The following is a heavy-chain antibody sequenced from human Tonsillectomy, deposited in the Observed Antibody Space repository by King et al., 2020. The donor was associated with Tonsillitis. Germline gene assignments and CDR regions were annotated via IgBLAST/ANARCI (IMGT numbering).Heavy chain of an antibody. J-gene: IGHJ4*02. Sequence: QLQESGPGLVTPSETLSLTCTVSGGSISSSSYYWGWIRQPPGKGLEWIGSIYYSGSTYYNPSLKSRVTISVDTSKNQFSLKLSSVTAADTAVYYCARRAYGDPLFDYWGQGTLVTVSS. D-gene: IGHD4-17*01. CDR3: ARRAYGDPLFDY. CDR2: IYYSGST. V-gene: IGHV4-39*07. CDR1: GGSISSSSYY.